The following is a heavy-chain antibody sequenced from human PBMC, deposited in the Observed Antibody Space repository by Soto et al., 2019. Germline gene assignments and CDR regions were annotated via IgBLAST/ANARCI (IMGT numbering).Heavy chain of an antibody. Sequence: QVQLVQSGTEVKKPGSSVTVSCKASGGPYSKYSISWVRQAPGQGLEWMGRIIPIFDITNYAQKFQGRVTITADKATSTVYMDLSSLRSEDTAVYYCARSLRGDYYDSDGLDNWGQGTLVTVSS. D-gene: IGHD3-22*01. V-gene: IGHV1-69*02. CDR2: IIPIFDIT. CDR3: ARSLRGDYYDSDGLDN. CDR1: GGPYSKYS. J-gene: IGHJ4*02.